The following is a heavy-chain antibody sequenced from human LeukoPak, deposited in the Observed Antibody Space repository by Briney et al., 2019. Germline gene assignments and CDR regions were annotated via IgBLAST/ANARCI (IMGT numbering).Heavy chain of an antibody. CDR3: ASGKKRITIFGVVISSIDY. J-gene: IGHJ4*02. Sequence: SGTLSLTCAVSGGSISSNNWWWSWVRQPPGKGLEWIGEIYHSGSTNYNPSLKSRVTISVDTSKNQFSLKLSSVTAADTAVYYCASGKKRITIFGVVISSIDYWGQGTLVTVSS. D-gene: IGHD3-3*01. CDR1: GGSISSNNW. CDR2: IYHSGST. V-gene: IGHV4-4*02.